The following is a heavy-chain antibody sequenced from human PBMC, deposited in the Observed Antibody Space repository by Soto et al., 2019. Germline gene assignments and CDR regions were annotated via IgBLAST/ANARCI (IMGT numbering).Heavy chain of an antibody. CDR2: ISAYNGNT. V-gene: IGHV1-18*01. CDR1: GYTFTSYG. CDR3: ARVKYCPPCYYYYGMDV. Sequence: QVQLVQSGAEVKKPGASVKFSCKASGYTFTSYGISWVRQTPGQGLEWMGWISAYNGNTNYAQKLQGRVTMTTDTSTSTAYRELRSLRSDDTAVYYCARVKYCPPCYYYYGMDVWGQGTTVTVSS. J-gene: IGHJ6*02. D-gene: IGHD2-21*02.